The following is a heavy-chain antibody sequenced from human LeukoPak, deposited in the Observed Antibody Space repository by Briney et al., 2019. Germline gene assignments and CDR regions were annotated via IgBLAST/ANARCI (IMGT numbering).Heavy chain of an antibody. D-gene: IGHD3-10*01. CDR1: GFTVSSNY. Sequence: GSLRLSCAASGFTVSSNYMSWVRQAPGKGLEWIGSIYYSGSTYYNPSLKSRVTISVDTSKNQFSLKLSSVTAADTAVYYCARTRYYYNSRSYGAPYYFDYWGQGTLVTVSS. CDR3: ARTRYYYNSRSYGAPYYFDY. CDR2: IYYSGST. V-gene: IGHV4-59*05. J-gene: IGHJ4*02.